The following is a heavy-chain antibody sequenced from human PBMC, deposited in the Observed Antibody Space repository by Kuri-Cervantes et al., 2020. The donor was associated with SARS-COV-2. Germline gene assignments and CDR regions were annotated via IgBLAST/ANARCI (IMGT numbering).Heavy chain of an antibody. J-gene: IGHJ4*02. Sequence: SETLSLTCTVSGGSISSSSYYWGWIRQPPGKGLEWIGSIYYSGSTYYNPSLKSRVTISVDTSKNQFSLNVTAVTASDTALYYCARVGRGPQHHFDLWGQGTLVTVSS. CDR1: GGSISSSSYY. V-gene: IGHV4-39*01. D-gene: IGHD3-10*01. CDR2: IYYSGST. CDR3: ARVGRGPQHHFDL.